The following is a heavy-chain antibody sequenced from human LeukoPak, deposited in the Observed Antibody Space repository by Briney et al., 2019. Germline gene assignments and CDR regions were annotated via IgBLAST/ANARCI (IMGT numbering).Heavy chain of an antibody. J-gene: IGHJ3*02. D-gene: IGHD2-21*01. V-gene: IGHV1-8*03. CDR2: MNPNSGNA. CDR3: ARGRVFVVGGRDDAFDI. Sequence: WASVKISCKASGYTFTSYDINWVRQAIGQGLEWMGWMNPNSGNAGYAQKFQGRVTITRNTSISTAYMELSSLRSEDTAVYYCARGRVFVVGGRDDAFDIWGQGTMVTVSS. CDR1: GYTFTSYD.